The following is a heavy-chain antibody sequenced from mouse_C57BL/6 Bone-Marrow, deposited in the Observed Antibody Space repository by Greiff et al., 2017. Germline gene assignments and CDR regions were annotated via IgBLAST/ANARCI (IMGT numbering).Heavy chain of an antibody. Sequence: EVKLVESGGDLVKPGGSLKLSCAASGFTFSTYGMSWVRQTPDKRLEWVATISSGGSYTYYPDSVEGRFTISRDNAKNTLYLQMSSLKSEDTAIYYCTRRDGYNWYFDVWGAGTTVTVSS. V-gene: IGHV5-6*02. J-gene: IGHJ1*01. D-gene: IGHD2-3*01. CDR3: TRRDGYNWYFDV. CDR2: ISSGGSYT. CDR1: GFTFSTYG.